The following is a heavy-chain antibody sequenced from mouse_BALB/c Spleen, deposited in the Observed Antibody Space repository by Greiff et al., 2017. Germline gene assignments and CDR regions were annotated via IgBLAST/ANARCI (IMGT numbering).Heavy chain of an antibody. J-gene: IGHJ3*01. CDR3: FSFFAY. V-gene: IGHV1-4*01. CDR1: GYTFTSYT. CDR2: INPSSGYT. Sequence: QVQLKESGAELARPGASVKMSCKASGYTFTSYTMHWVKQRPGQGLEWIGYINPSSGYTNYNQKFKDKATLTSDKSSSTAYMQLSSLTSEDSAVYYCFSFFAYWGQGTLVTVSA.